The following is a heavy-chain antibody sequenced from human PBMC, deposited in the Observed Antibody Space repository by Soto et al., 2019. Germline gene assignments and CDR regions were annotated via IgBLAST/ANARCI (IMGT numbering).Heavy chain of an antibody. CDR3: ARNQRGLEFDY. CDR2: ISSSGSTI. V-gene: IGHV3-48*03. J-gene: IGHJ4*02. Sequence: VGSLRLSCAASGFTFSSYEMNWVRQAPGKGLEWVSYISSSGSTIYYADSVKGRFTISRDNAKNSLYLQMNSLRAEDTAVYYCARNQRGLEFDYWGQGTLVTVSS. CDR1: GFTFSSYE.